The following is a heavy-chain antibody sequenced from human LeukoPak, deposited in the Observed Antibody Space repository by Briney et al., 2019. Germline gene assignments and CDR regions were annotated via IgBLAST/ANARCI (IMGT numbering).Heavy chain of an antibody. CDR3: AREGGRYCTNGVCHFDY. CDR2: IYYSGST. V-gene: IGHV4-31*03. D-gene: IGHD2-8*01. J-gene: IGHJ4*02. Sequence: PSETLSLTCTVSGGSISSGGYYWSWIRQHPGKGLEWIGYIYYSGSTYYNPSLKSRVTISVDTSKNQFSLKLSSVTAADTAVYYCAREGGRYCTNGVCHFDYWGQGTLVTVSS. CDR1: GGSISSGGYY.